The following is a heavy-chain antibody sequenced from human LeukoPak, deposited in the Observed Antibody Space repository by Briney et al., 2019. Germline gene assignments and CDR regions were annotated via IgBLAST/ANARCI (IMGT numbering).Heavy chain of an antibody. J-gene: IGHJ6*03. CDR2: IYYSGST. V-gene: IGHV4-39*07. D-gene: IGHD3-10*01. CDR3: ARHRREVRGVIRLYYYYYMDV. Sequence: SETLSLTCTVSGGSISSSSYYWGWIRQPPGKGLEWIGSIYYSGSTYYNPSLKSRVTISVDTSKNQFSLKLSSVTAADTAVYYCARHRREVRGVIRLYYYYYMDVWGKGTTVTISS. CDR1: GGSISSSSYY.